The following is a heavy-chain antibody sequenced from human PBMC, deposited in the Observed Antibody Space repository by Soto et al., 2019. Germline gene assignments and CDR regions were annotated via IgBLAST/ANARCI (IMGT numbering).Heavy chain of an antibody. J-gene: IGHJ4*02. CDR2: INHSGST. Sequence: SETLPLTCAVYGGSFSGYYWSWIRQPPGKGLEWIGEINHSGSTNYNPSLKSRVTISVDTSKNQFSLKLSSVTAADTAVYYGARGRNYIAARPFDYWGQGTLVTVSS. V-gene: IGHV4-34*01. CDR1: GGSFSGYY. CDR3: ARGRNYIAARPFDY. D-gene: IGHD6-6*01.